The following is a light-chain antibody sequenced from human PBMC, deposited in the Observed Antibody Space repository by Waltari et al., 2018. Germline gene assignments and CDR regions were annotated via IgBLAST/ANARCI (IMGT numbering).Light chain of an antibody. Sequence: DIQMTQSSSSQSASVGDRVTLTCQASQDISNHLNLYQHKAGKAPNLLSYDASTLEAGVPSRFSGSGSGTAFTLTISSLQPEDSATYYCQQYDHPPYTFGQGTKLDI. CDR2: DAS. CDR3: QQYDHPPYT. CDR1: QDISNH. V-gene: IGKV1-33*01. J-gene: IGKJ2*01.